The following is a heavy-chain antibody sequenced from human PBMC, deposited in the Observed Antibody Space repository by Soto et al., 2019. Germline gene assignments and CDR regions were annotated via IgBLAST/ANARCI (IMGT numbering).Heavy chain of an antibody. J-gene: IGHJ4*02. CDR2: TYYRSKWYN. CDR1: GDSVSSNSAA. V-gene: IGHV6-1*01. CDR3: ARALAAPPYYFDY. Sequence: SQTLSLTCAISGDSVSSNSAAWNWIRPSPSRGLEWLGRTYYRSKWYNDYAVSVKSRITINPDTSKNQFSLQLNSVTPEDTAVYYCARALAAPPYYFDYWGQGTLVTVSS. D-gene: IGHD6-13*01.